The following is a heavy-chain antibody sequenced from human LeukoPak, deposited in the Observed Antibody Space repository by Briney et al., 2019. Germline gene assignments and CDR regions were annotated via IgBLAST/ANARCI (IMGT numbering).Heavy chain of an antibody. Sequence: PSETLSLTCAVSGYSISSGYYWGWIRQPPGKGLEWIGSIYHSGSTYYNPSLKSRVTISVDTSKNQFSLKLSSVTAADTAVYYCARNRILGYCSSTSCYGGVDYWGQGTLVTVSS. V-gene: IGHV4-38-2*01. CDR2: IYHSGST. CDR1: GYSISSGYY. J-gene: IGHJ4*02. CDR3: ARNRILGYCSSTSCYGGVDY. D-gene: IGHD2-2*01.